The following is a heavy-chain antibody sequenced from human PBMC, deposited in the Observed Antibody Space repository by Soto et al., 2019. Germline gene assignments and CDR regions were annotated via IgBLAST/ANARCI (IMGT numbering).Heavy chain of an antibody. V-gene: IGHV3-74*01. D-gene: IGHD1-1*01. CDR2: LSPDGRST. Sequence: EVQLVESGGGLVQPGGSLRLSSAASGFTVSDYLMHWLRQAAGKGLMWVSRLSPDGRSTDYADSVKGRFTISRDNAKNTLYPQMTSLRAGDTDVYYCARPLRNCGDFVGPFDYWGQGALVTVSS. J-gene: IGHJ4*02. CDR1: GFTVSDYL. CDR3: ARPLRNCGDFVGPFDY.